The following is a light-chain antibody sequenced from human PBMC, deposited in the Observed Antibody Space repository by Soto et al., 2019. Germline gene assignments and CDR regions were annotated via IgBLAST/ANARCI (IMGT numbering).Light chain of an antibody. CDR3: GTWDNGLSAPYV. CDR1: SSNIGNNY. V-gene: IGLV1-51*01. Sequence: QSVLTQPPSVSAAPRQKVSISCSGSSSNIGNNYVSWYQQFPGTAPKLLIYDNNKRPSGIPDRFSGSKSGTSATLDITGLQTGDEADYYCGTWDNGLSAPYVFGTGTKV. J-gene: IGLJ1*01. CDR2: DNN.